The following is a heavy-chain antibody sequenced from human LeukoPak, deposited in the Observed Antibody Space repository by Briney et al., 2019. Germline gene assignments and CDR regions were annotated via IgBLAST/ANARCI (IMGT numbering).Heavy chain of an antibody. J-gene: IGHJ4*02. CDR2: IWYDGSNK. CDR1: GFTFSSYG. Sequence: PGGSLRLSCAASGFTFSSYGMRWVRQAPGKGLEWVAVIWYDGSNKYYADSVKGRFTISRDNSKNTLYLQMNSLRAEDTAVYYCARDTRATVFDYWGQGTLVTVSS. CDR3: ARDTRATVFDY. D-gene: IGHD2-2*01. V-gene: IGHV3-33*01.